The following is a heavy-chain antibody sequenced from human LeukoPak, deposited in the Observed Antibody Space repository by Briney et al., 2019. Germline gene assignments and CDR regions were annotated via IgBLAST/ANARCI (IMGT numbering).Heavy chain of an antibody. CDR3: ARGRHDITMIVVVMTSVSYYLDV. CDR1: GGSFSGYH. CDR2: INASGST. V-gene: IGHV4-34*01. D-gene: IGHD3-22*01. J-gene: IGHJ6*03. Sequence: SETLSLTCAVYGGSFSGYHWTWIRQSPGKGLEWVGDINASGSTYYNPSLKSRLTISVDTSKNQFSLKLRSVTAADTAVYYCARGRHDITMIVVVMTSVSYYLDVWGKGTTVTVS.